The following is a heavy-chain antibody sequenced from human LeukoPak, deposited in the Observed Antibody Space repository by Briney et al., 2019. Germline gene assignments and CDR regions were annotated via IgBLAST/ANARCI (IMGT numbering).Heavy chain of an antibody. D-gene: IGHD1-1*01. CDR3: ARDGNFDY. CDR1: GYTFTSYG. Sequence: ASVKVSCKASGYTFTSYGISWVRQAPGQGLEWMGWINPKNGGANYAQKFQGRVTMTRDTSISTAYMELSSLRSDDTAVYYCARDGNFDYWGQGTLVTVSS. CDR2: INPKNGGA. V-gene: IGHV1-2*02. J-gene: IGHJ4*02.